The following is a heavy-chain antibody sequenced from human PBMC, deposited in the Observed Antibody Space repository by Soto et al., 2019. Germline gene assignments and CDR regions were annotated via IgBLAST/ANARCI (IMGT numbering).Heavy chain of an antibody. J-gene: IGHJ3*02. D-gene: IGHD6-13*01. CDR3: ARQRKGAAAGPVDAFDI. V-gene: IGHV1-2*02. CDR2: ISPNSGGT. CDR1: GYTFTVYY. Sequence: ASVKVSCKASGYTFTVYYMHWVRQAPGQGLEWMGWISPNSGGTFAAQKFQGRVTMTRDTSVNMAYMELTSLKSDDTAVYYCARQRKGAAAGPVDAFDICAQGTMVTVSS.